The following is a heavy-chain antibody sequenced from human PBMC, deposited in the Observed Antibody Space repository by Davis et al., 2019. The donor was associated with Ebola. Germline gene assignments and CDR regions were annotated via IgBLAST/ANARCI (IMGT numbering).Heavy chain of an antibody. CDR1: GYTFSTSG. Sequence: ASVKVSCKASGYTFSTSGISWVRQAPGQGLEWMGWISAYNGNTNYAQKLQGRVTMTTDTSTSTAYMELRSLRSDDTAVYYCARAVTMIVVVANFDYWGQGTLVTVSS. D-gene: IGHD3-22*01. CDR2: ISAYNGNT. V-gene: IGHV1-18*01. CDR3: ARAVTMIVVVANFDY. J-gene: IGHJ4*02.